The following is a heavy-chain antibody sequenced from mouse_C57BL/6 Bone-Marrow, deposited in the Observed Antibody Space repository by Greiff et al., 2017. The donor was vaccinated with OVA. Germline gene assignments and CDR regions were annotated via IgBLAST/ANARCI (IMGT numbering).Heavy chain of an antibody. J-gene: IGHJ3*01. CDR3: AREDGNWFAY. V-gene: IGHV1-4*01. CDR1: GYTFPSYT. Sequence: VQLQQSGAELARPGASVKMSCKASGYTFPSYTMHWVKQRPGQGLAWIGYINPSSGYTKYNQKFKDKATVTADKSSSTAYMQLSSLTSEDSAVYYCAREDGNWFAYWGQGTLVTVSA. CDR2: INPSSGYT. D-gene: IGHD2-1*01.